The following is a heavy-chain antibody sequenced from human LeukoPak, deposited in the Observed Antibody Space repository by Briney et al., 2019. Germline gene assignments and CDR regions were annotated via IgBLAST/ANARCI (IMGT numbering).Heavy chain of an antibody. CDR2: ISSSSNYI. V-gene: IGHV3-11*06. J-gene: IGHJ4*02. CDR3: ARGDASGWSY. CDR1: GFTYSDAY. D-gene: IGHD6-19*01. Sequence: KPGGSLRLTCAASGFTYSDAYMSWIRQAPGKGLEWVSYISSSSNYINQADSVRGRFTISRDNAKNSLYLQMSSLRDEDTAVYYCARGDASGWSYWGQGTLVTVSS.